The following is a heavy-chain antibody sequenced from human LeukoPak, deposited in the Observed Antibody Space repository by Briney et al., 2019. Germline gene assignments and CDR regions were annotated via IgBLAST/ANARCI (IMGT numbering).Heavy chain of an antibody. CDR3: AREPTAMVSLNWFDP. D-gene: IGHD2-2*01. CDR1: GYTFTGYY. Sequence: ASVKVSCKASGYTFTGYYMHWVRQAPGQGLEWMGWISAYNGNTNYGQKFQDRVIMTTGTSATTAYMELRSLKSDDAAVYYCAREPTAMVSLNWFDPWGQGTLVTVSS. CDR2: ISAYNGNT. J-gene: IGHJ5*02. V-gene: IGHV1-18*04.